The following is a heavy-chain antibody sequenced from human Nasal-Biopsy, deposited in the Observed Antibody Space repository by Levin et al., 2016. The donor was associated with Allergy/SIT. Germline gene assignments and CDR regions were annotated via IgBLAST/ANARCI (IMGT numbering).Heavy chain of an antibody. CDR1: GGSVRSPDYY. CDR3: ARLKLFWLGESDFSFHGIDV. V-gene: IGHV4-39*02. Sequence: SETLSLTCTVSGGSVRSPDYYWAWIRQPPGKGLEWIGTIYWSGTTYYKPSLRRRVSISVDTANNFLSLRMSSVTAADTAVYCCARLKLFWLGESDFSFHGIDVWGQGTPVIVSS. D-gene: IGHD3-10*01. J-gene: IGHJ6*02. CDR2: IYWSGTT.